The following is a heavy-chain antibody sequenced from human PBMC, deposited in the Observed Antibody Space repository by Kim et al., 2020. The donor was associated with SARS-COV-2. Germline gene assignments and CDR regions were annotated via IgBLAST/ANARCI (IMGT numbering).Heavy chain of an antibody. Sequence: GGSLRLSCSASGFTFPNYAMSWVRQAPGKGLEWISVVTGGGGSSYYADSVKGRFTLSRDNSKNILILQMTNLGADDTAIYYCAKDRDGRTVSGLFDSWGQGTLVTVSS. V-gene: IGHV3-23*01. J-gene: IGHJ4*02. CDR1: GFTFPNYA. CDR2: VTGGGGSS. D-gene: IGHD6-19*01. CDR3: AKDRDGRTVSGLFDS.